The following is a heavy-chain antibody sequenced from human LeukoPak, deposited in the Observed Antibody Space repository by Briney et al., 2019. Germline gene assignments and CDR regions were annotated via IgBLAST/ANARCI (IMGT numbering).Heavy chain of an antibody. J-gene: IGHJ5*02. Sequence: SETLSLTCTVSGGSISSSSYYWGWIRQPPGKGLEWIGSIYYSGSTYYNPSLKSRVTISVDTPKNQFSLKLSSVTAADTAVYYCARHPYSSSSEWFDPWGQGTLVTVSS. CDR3: ARHPYSSSSEWFDP. CDR2: IYYSGST. D-gene: IGHD6-6*01. V-gene: IGHV4-39*01. CDR1: GGSISSSSYY.